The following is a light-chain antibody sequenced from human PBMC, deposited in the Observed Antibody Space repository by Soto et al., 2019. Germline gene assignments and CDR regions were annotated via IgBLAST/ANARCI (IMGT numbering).Light chain of an antibody. Sequence: AIEMTQSPSSLSASVGDRVTITCRASEFIRNDLGWYQQKAGKAPKLLIYAASSLQSGVPSRFSGSGSGTDFTLTINSLQPEDSATYYCLQDYNYPLTFGPGTKVEIK. CDR3: LQDYNYPLT. CDR1: EFIRND. V-gene: IGKV1-6*01. CDR2: AAS. J-gene: IGKJ3*01.